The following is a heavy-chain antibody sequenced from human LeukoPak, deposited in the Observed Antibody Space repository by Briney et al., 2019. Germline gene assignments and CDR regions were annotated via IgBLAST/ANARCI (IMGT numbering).Heavy chain of an antibody. CDR3: ATDKSQLERLFVDY. CDR1: GFTVSSNY. J-gene: IGHJ4*02. Sequence: PGGSLRLSCSASGFTVSSNYMSWVRQAPGKGLEWGSIIYSGGSTFYADSVKGRFTISRDNSKNTLYLQMNSLRAEDTAVYYCATDKSQLERLFVDYWGQGTLVTVSS. V-gene: IGHV3-53*05. CDR2: IYSGGST. D-gene: IGHD1-1*01.